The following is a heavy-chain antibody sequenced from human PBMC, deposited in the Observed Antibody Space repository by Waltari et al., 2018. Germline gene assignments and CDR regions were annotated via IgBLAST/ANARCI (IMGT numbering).Heavy chain of an antibody. V-gene: IGHV5-51*01. D-gene: IGHD3-22*01. Sequence: EVQLVQSGAELKKPGESLRISCKGSGYGFTSYWIGWVRQVPGKGLEWMGLINPLSSDARYRPSSQGHVTISADRSISTAYLQWGSLEASDTAMYYCARVGDNQQWLPVYWGHGTVVTVSS. CDR1: GYGFTSYW. J-gene: IGHJ4*01. CDR2: INPLSSDA. CDR3: ARVGDNQQWLPVY.